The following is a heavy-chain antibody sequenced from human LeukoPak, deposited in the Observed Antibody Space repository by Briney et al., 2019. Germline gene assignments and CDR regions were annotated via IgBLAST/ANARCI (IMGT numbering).Heavy chain of an antibody. CDR2: INPNSGGT. Sequence: ASVKVSCKASGYTFTSYGISWVRQAPGQGLEWMGRINPNSGGTNYAQKFQGRVTMTRDTSISTAYMELSRLRSDDTAVYYCARVATIDDYWGQGTLVTVSS. D-gene: IGHD5-12*01. CDR1: GYTFTSYG. V-gene: IGHV1-2*06. J-gene: IGHJ4*02. CDR3: ARVATIDDY.